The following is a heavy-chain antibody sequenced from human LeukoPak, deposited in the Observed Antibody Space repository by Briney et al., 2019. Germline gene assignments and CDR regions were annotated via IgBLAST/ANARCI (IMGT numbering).Heavy chain of an antibody. J-gene: IGHJ4*02. CDR2: INPNSGGT. CDR3: ARAPKLWFGEPFDY. CDR1: GYTFTGYY. Sequence: ASVKVSCKASGYTFTGYYMHWVRQAPGQGLEWMGWINPNSGGTNYAQKFQGRVTMTRDTSITTAYMELSRLRSDDTAVYYCARAPKLWFGEPFDYWGQGTLVTVSS. V-gene: IGHV1-2*02. D-gene: IGHD3-10*01.